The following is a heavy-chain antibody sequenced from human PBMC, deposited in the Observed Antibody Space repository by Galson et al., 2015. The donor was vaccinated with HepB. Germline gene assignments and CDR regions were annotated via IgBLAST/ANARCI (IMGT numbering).Heavy chain of an antibody. V-gene: IGHV3-23*01. CDR3: AKDDDSRYNWNYFGD. CDR2: VNGRGDNT. Sequence: SLRLSCAASGFTFTGHAMSWVRQAPGKGLEWVSSVNGRGDNTYYPESVKGRFTISRDNSKNTLYLQMGSLRVEDTAVYYCAKDDDSRYNWNYFGDWGQGTLVTVSS. D-gene: IGHD1-20*01. CDR1: GFTFTGHA. J-gene: IGHJ4*02.